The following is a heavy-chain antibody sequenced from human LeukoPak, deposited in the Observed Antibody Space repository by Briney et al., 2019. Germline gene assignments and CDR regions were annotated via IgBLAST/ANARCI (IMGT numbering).Heavy chain of an antibody. J-gene: IGHJ4*02. V-gene: IGHV3-30*03. CDR1: GFTFSSYG. CDR2: ISYDGSNK. Sequence: GGSLRLSCAASGFTFSSYGMHWVRQAPGKGLEWVAVISYDGSNKYYADSVKGRFTISRDNSKNTLYLQMSSLRAEDTAVYYCARDGYNYSDFDYWGQGTLVTVSS. CDR3: ARDGYNYSDFDY. D-gene: IGHD5-24*01.